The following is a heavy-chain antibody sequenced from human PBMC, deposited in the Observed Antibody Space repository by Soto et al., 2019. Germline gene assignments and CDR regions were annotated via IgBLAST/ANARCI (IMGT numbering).Heavy chain of an antibody. CDR3: ARGRGYSYGRPFDY. Sequence: PSETLSVTCAVSSGSISSSNWWSWVRQPPGKGLEWIGEIYHSGSTNYNPSLKSRVTISVDTSKNQFSLKLSSVTAADTAVYYCARGRGYSYGRPFDYWGQGTLVTVSS. CDR2: IYHSGST. V-gene: IGHV4-4*02. CDR1: SGSISSSNW. D-gene: IGHD5-18*01. J-gene: IGHJ4*02.